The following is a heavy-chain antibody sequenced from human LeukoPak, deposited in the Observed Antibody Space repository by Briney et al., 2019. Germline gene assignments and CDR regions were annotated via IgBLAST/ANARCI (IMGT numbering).Heavy chain of an antibody. CDR1: GGTFSSYA. D-gene: IGHD6-13*01. J-gene: IGHJ6*02. Sequence: ASVKVFCKASGGTFSSYAISWVRQAPGQGLEWMGGIIPIFGTANYAQKFQGRVTITADKSTSTAYVELSSLRPEDTAVYYCASTPDHIAAAGSDYYYYGMDVWGQGTTVTVS. CDR3: ASTPDHIAAAGSDYYYYGMDV. CDR2: IIPIFGTA. V-gene: IGHV1-69*06.